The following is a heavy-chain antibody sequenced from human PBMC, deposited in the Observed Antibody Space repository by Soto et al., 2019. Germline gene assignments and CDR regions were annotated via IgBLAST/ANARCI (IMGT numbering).Heavy chain of an antibody. CDR2: FDPEDGET. D-gene: IGHD2-2*01. V-gene: IGHV1-24*01. CDR3: ATDCSSTSCYVYGMDV. Sequence: ASVKVSCKVSGYTLTELSMHWVRQAPGKGLEWTGGFDPEDGETIYAQKFQGRVTMTEDTSTDTAYMELSSLRSEDTAVYYCATDCSSTSCYVYGMDVWGQGTTVTVSS. CDR1: GYTLTELS. J-gene: IGHJ6*02.